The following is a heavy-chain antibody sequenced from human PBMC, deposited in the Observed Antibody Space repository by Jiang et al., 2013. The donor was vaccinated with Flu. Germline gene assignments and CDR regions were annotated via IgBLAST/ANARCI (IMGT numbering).Heavy chain of an antibody. V-gene: IGHV5-51*01. D-gene: IGHD3-16*01. CDR1: EYTYTRYW. CDR3: ARATLVGPYYFDY. Sequence: CKGSEYTYTRYWIGWVRQMPGKGLEWMGIIYPGDSDTRYSPSFQGQVTISADKSISTAYLQWSSLKASDTAMYYCARATLVGPYYFDYWGQGTLVTVSS. CDR2: IYPGDSDT. J-gene: IGHJ4*02.